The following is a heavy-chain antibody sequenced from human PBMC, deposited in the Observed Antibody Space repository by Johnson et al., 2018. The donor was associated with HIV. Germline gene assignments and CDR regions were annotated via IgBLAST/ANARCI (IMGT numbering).Heavy chain of an antibody. CDR1: GFTFSSYG. Sequence: QVQLVESGGGVVQPGRCLRLSCAASGFTFSSYGMHWVRQAPGKGLEWVAVIWYDGSNKYYADSVKGRFTISRDNSKNTLYLQMNSLRAEDTAVYYCPVDTEAFDIWGQGTMVTVSS. CDR2: IWYDGSNK. J-gene: IGHJ3*02. D-gene: IGHD1-14*01. CDR3: PVDTEAFDI. V-gene: IGHV3-33*01.